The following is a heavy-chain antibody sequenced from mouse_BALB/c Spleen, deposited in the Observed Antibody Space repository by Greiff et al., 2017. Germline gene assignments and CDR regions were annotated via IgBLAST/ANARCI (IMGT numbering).Heavy chain of an antibody. CDR1: GYTFTSYW. Sequence: VQLQQSGAELAKPGASVKMSCKASGYTFTSYWMHWVKQRPGQGLEWIGYINPSTGYTEYNQKFKDKATLTADKSSSTAYMQLSSLTSEDSAVYYCARRARYYFDYWGQGTTLTVSS. V-gene: IGHV1-7*01. CDR2: INPSTGYT. D-gene: IGHD3-3*01. CDR3: ARRARYYFDY. J-gene: IGHJ2*01.